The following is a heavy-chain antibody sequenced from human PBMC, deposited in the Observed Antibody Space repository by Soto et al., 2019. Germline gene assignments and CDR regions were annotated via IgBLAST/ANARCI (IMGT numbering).Heavy chain of an antibody. CDR2: IVVGSGNT. CDR1: GFTFTSSA. D-gene: IGHD2-15*01. V-gene: IGHV1-58*02. Sequence: SVKVSCKASGFTFTSSAMQWVRQARGQRLEWIGWIVVGSGNTSYAQKFQGRVTMTRDTSTSTVYMELSSLRSEDTAVYYCARVYCSGGSCYGIDYWGQGTLVTAPQ. J-gene: IGHJ4*02. CDR3: ARVYCSGGSCYGIDY.